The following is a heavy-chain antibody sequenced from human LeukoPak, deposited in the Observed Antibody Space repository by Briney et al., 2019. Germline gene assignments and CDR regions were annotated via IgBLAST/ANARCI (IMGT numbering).Heavy chain of an antibody. V-gene: IGHV4-34*01. CDR1: GGSFSGYY. CDR3: ARGGVYSR. D-gene: IGHD6-13*01. J-gene: IGHJ4*02. Sequence: SETLSLTCAVYGGSFSGYYWSWIRQPPGKGLEWIGEINHSGSTNYNPSLKSRVTISVDTSKNQFSLKLSSVTAADTAVYYCARGGVYSRWGQGTLVTVSS. CDR2: INHSGST.